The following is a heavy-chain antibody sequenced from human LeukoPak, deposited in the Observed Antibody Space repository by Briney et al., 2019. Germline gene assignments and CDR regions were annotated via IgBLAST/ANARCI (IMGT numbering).Heavy chain of an antibody. V-gene: IGHV3-30-3*01. CDR1: GGSISSGG. Sequence: LSLTCTVSGGSISSGGYYWSWIRQAPGKGLEWVAVISYDGSNKYYADSVKGRFTISRDNSKNTLYLQMNSLRAEDTAAYYCARDQGYCSSTSCYALYYFDYWGQGTLVTVSS. J-gene: IGHJ4*02. D-gene: IGHD2-2*01. CDR2: ISYDGSNK. CDR3: ARDQGYCSSTSCYALYYFDY.